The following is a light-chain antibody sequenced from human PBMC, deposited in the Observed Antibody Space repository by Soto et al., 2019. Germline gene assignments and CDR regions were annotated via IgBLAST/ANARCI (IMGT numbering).Light chain of an antibody. CDR3: CSYAGNNIFV. V-gene: IGLV2-23*01. J-gene: IGLJ1*01. CDR2: EGT. Sequence: QSALTQPASVSGSLGQSITISCTGSSSDVGTYYFVSWYQQHPGKVPKLMIYEGTKRPSGVSDRFSGSKSGNTASMTISGLQAEEEANYYCCSYAGNNIFVFGAGTKLTVL. CDR1: SSDVGTYYF.